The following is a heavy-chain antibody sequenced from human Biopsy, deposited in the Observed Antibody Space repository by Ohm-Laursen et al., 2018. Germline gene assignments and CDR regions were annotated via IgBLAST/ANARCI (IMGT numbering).Heavy chain of an antibody. J-gene: IGHJ6*02. CDR1: GDTFSRSA. D-gene: IGHD3-10*01. Sequence: ASVKVSCKTSGDTFSRSAFFWVRQAPGQGLVYLGRIIPIVGITNHAQTFQGRTTLTADKSTFTVYMELSRLRSDDTAIYYCARGGSGSGYYGMDVWGQGATVSVSS. CDR2: IIPIVGIT. V-gene: IGHV1-69*04. CDR3: ARGGSGSGYYGMDV.